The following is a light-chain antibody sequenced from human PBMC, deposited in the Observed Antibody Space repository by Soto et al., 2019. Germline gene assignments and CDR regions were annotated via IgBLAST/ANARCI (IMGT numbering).Light chain of an antibody. Sequence: EIVLTQSPGTLSLSPGERATLSCRAIHSVSSSYLAWYQQKPGQAPRLLIYGASSRATGIPDRFSGSGSGTYFTLTISRLEPEDFAVYYCQQYGSFFGQGTRLEIK. CDR3: QQYGSF. J-gene: IGKJ5*01. V-gene: IGKV3-20*01. CDR1: HSVSSSY. CDR2: GAS.